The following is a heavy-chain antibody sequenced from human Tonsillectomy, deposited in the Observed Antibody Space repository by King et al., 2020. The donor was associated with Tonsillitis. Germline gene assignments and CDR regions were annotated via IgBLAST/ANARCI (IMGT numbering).Heavy chain of an antibody. V-gene: IGHV5-51*01. CDR1: GYSFTSYW. CDR3: ARLGIAVLEGAFDI. J-gene: IGHJ3*02. D-gene: IGHD6-19*01. CDR2: IYPGDSDT. Sequence: EVQLVESGAEVKKPGESLKISCKGSGYSFTSYWIGWVRQMPGKGLEWMGIIYPGDSDTIYSPSFQGQVTISVDKSITTAYLQWSSLKASDTAMYWCARLGIAVLEGAFDIWGQGTMVTVSS.